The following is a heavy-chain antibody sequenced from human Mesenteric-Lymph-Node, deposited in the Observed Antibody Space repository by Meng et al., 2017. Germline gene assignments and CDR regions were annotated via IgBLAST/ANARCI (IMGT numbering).Heavy chain of an antibody. CDR3: ARDLRRWSYYYYGMDV. CDR2: INHSGST. J-gene: IGHJ6*02. V-gene: IGHV4-34*01. CDR1: GGSFSGYY. Sequence: SETLSLTCAVYGGSFSGYYWSWIRQPPGKGLEWIGEINHSGSTNYNPSLKSRVTISVDTSKNQFSLKLSSVTAADTAVYYCARDLRRWSYYYYGMDVWGQGTTVTVSS. D-gene: IGHD6-13*01.